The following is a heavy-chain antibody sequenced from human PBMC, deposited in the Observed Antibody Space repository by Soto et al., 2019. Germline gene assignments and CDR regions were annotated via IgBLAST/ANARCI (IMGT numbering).Heavy chain of an antibody. Sequence: SESLSLTCTVSGGSISISSYYWGWIRQPPGKGLEWIGSIYYSGSTYSNPSLKSRVTISVDTSKNQFSLKLSSVTAADTAVYYCARHRRYDSSGYYYGPHFDYWGQGTHVTVSS. CDR3: ARHRRYDSSGYYYGPHFDY. CDR2: IYYSGST. CDR1: GGSISISSYY. D-gene: IGHD3-22*01. V-gene: IGHV4-39*01. J-gene: IGHJ4*02.